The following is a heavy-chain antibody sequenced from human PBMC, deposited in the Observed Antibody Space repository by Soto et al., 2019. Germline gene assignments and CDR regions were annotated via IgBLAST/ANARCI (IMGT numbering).Heavy chain of an antibody. CDR3: VRSYGGYGGYSFDC. Sequence: VGSLRLSCAASGFTFSSYWMSWVRQAPGKGLEWVANIKQDGSDKYYVDSVRGRFTISRDNAKNSLYLQMNSLRAGDTAVYYCVRSYGGYGGYSFDCWGQGTLVTAPQ. D-gene: IGHD5-12*01. J-gene: IGHJ4*02. V-gene: IGHV3-7*03. CDR1: GFTFSSYW. CDR2: IKQDGSDK.